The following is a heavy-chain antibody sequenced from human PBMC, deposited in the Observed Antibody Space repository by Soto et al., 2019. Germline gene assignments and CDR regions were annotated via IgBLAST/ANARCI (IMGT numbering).Heavy chain of an antibody. CDR2: IYWNDDK. V-gene: IGHV2-5*01. J-gene: IGHJ6*02. D-gene: IGHD5-12*01. CDR3: AHESYSGYGDYSMDV. Sequence: QITLKESGPTLVKPTQPLTLTCTFSGFSLSTSGVGVGWIRQPPGKALEWLALIYWNDDKRYSPSLKSRLTITKDTSKKQVVLTMTNMDLVHTATYYCAHESYSGYGDYSMDVWGQGTTVTVSS. CDR1: GFSLSTSGVG.